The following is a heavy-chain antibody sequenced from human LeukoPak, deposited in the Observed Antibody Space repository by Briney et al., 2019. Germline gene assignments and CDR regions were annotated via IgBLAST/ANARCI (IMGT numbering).Heavy chain of an antibody. CDR2: IYPGDSDT. CDR3: ARRVAGSLPGAFDI. J-gene: IGHJ3*02. CDR1: GSRFTSYW. D-gene: IGHD6-19*01. V-gene: IGHV5-51*01. Sequence: GGPLQISCQGSGSRFTSYWMGWARQMTGKGLEWMGIIYPGDSDTRYRPSFQGQVTISADKSISTAYLQWSSLKASDTAMYYCARRVAGSLPGAFDIWGQGTMVTVSS.